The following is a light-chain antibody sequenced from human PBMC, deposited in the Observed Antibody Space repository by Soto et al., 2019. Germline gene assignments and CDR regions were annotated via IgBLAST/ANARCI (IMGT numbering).Light chain of an antibody. J-gene: IGKJ1*01. CDR2: DVS. Sequence: EVVLTQSPATLSLSPGESATLSCRASEIISRYIAWYQQSPGQAPRLLIYDVSKRATGIPPRFSGSGPGTDFTLTISGLEPEDFAIYYCQQATNWPPRTPPRTFGQGTKV. CDR3: QQATNWPPRTPPRT. CDR1: EIISRY. V-gene: IGKV3-11*01.